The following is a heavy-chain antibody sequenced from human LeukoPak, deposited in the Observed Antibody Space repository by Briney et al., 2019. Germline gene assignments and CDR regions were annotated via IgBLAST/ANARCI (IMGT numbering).Heavy chain of an antibody. CDR1: GFTFSSYT. CDR2: ISDPHSGSET. CDR3: TTRLRNHFDY. Sequence: PGGSLRLSCAASGFTFSSYTMNWVRQALGQGLEWVSTISDPHSGSETHYADSVQGRFTISRDDSRNMVYLQMDSLRAEDTAVYYCTTRLRNHFDYWGQGTQVTVSS. D-gene: IGHD5-12*01. J-gene: IGHJ4*02. V-gene: IGHV3-23*01.